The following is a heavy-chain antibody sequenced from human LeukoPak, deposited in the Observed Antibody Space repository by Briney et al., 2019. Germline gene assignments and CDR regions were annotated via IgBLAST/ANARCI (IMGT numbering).Heavy chain of an antibody. V-gene: IGHV3-53*01. CDR1: GFTVSSNY. D-gene: IGHD1-26*01. J-gene: IGHJ4*02. Sequence: GGSLRLSCAASGFTVSSNYMSWVRQAPGKGLEWVSVIYSCGSTYYADSVKGRFTISRDNSKNTLYLQMNSPRAEDTAVYYCAKDIAQLPDYWGQGTLVTVSS. CDR3: AKDIAQLPDY. CDR2: IYSCGST.